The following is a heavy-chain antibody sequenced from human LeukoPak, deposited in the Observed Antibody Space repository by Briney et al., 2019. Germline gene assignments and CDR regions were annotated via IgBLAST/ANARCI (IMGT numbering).Heavy chain of an antibody. V-gene: IGHV3-23*01. CDR1: GFSYSSYA. CDR2: ISGSGGNT. CDR3: AKDLAPPSYGALDF. D-gene: IGHD4-17*01. Sequence: GGSLRLSCAASGFSYSSYAMSWVRQAPGKGLEWVSIISGSGGNTYYADSVKGRFTISRDNSKNTLFLPMNSLRGEDTAVYCCAKDLAPPSYGALDFWGQGTLVTVSS. J-gene: IGHJ4*02.